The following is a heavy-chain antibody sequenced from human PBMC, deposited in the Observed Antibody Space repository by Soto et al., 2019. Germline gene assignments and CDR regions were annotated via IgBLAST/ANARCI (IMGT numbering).Heavy chain of an antibody. CDR3: AKDRVSGTVDLFDY. V-gene: IGHV3-23*01. CDR1: GFTFSSYD. CDR2: INTGGSRA. D-gene: IGHD1-1*01. J-gene: IGHJ4*02. Sequence: LRLSCAASGFTFSSYDMTWVRQAPGKGLEWVSSINTGGSRAYYADSVKGRFTISRDNSKNTLYLQMNSLRAEDTAVYYCAKDRVSGTVDLFDYWGQGTLVTVSS.